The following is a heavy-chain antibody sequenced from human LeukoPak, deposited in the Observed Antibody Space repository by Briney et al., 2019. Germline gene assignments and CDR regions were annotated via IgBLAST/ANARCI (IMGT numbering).Heavy chain of an antibody. CDR3: AREYDYGDYGGWFDP. J-gene: IGHJ5*02. CDR2: IYTSGST. D-gene: IGHD4-17*01. CDR1: GGSISSGSYY. V-gene: IGHV4-61*02. Sequence: PSETLSLTCTVSGGSISSGSYYWSWIRQPTGKGLECIERIYTSGSTNYNPSLKSRVTISEDTSKTQCILKLSAGAAADTAVYYCAREYDYGDYGGWFDPWGQGTLVTVSS.